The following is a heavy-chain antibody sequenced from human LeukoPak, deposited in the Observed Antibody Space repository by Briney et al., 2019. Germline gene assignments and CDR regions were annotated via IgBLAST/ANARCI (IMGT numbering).Heavy chain of an antibody. D-gene: IGHD3-3*01. CDR3: AKDRLYYYDFWSGYASSDAFDI. CDR1: GFTFSSYG. Sequence: GGSLRLSCAASGFTFSSYGMHWVRQAPGKGLEWVAFIRYDGSNKYYADSVKGRFTISRDNSKNTLYLQMNSLRAEDTAVYYCAKDRLYYYDFWSGYASSDAFDIWGQGTMVTVSS. V-gene: IGHV3-30*02. J-gene: IGHJ3*02. CDR2: IRYDGSNK.